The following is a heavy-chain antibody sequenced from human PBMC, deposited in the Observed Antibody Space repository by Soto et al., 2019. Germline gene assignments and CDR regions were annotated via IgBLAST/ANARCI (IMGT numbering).Heavy chain of an antibody. Sequence: EVQLLESGGGLVQPGGSLRLSCAASGFTFSSYAMSWVRQAPGKGLEWVSAISGSGGSTYYADSVKGRFTISRDNSKNTLYLQMNSLRAEDTAVYYCAKTWEYYYDSSGYYFDYWGQGPLVTVSS. V-gene: IGHV3-23*01. CDR2: ISGSGGST. CDR1: GFTFSSYA. D-gene: IGHD3-22*01. J-gene: IGHJ4*02. CDR3: AKTWEYYYDSSGYYFDY.